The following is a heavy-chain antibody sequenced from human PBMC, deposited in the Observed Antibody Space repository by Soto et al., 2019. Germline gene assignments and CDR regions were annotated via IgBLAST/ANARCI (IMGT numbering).Heavy chain of an antibody. V-gene: IGHV4-39*01. Sequence: SETLSLTCTVSGGSISSSSYYWGWIRQPPGKGLEWIGSIYYSGSTYYNPSLKSRVTISVDTSKNQFSLKLSSVTAADTAVYYCARGVLWFGEIRGYYMDVWGKGTTVTVSS. CDR3: ARGVLWFGEIRGYYMDV. J-gene: IGHJ6*03. D-gene: IGHD3-10*01. CDR2: IYYSGST. CDR1: GGSISSSSYY.